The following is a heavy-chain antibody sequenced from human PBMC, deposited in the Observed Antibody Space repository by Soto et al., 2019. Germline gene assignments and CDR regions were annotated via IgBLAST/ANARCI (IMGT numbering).Heavy chain of an antibody. J-gene: IGHJ6*02. D-gene: IGHD2-15*01. Sequence: PGVSLSLSWSASGCTFITYGMHVGRQAPGKGLEWVATISYDGSNTYYADSAKGRFTISRDNSKNTLYLQMNSLRTEDTSVYSCEKDLLGARTRRYFYAMEGRCPRIIVTVS. CDR1: GCTFITYG. V-gene: IGHV3-30*18. CDR2: ISYDGSNT. CDR3: EKDLLGARTRRYFYAMEG.